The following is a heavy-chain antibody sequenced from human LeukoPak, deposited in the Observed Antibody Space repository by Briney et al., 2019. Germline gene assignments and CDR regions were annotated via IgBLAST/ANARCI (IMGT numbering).Heavy chain of an antibody. Sequence: SETLSLTCAVYGGSFSGYYWSWIRQPPGKGLEWIGEINHSGSTNYNPSLKSRVTISVDTSKDQFSLKLSSVTAADTAVYYCARKTRGYNYGPLYYGMDVWGQGTTVTVSS. V-gene: IGHV4-34*01. CDR3: ARKTRGYNYGPLYYGMDV. CDR2: INHSGST. J-gene: IGHJ6*02. D-gene: IGHD5-18*01. CDR1: GGSFSGYY.